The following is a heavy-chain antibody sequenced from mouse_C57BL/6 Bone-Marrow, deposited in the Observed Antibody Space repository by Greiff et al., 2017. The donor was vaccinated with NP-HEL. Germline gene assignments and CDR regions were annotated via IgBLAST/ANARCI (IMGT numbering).Heavy chain of an antibody. CDR1: GYTFTSYW. CDR2: IDPNSGGT. J-gene: IGHJ3*01. CDR3: ARYPEDSSGYVAWFAY. V-gene: IGHV1-72*01. Sequence: QVQLQQPGAELVKPGASVKLSCKASGYTFTSYWMHWVKQRPGRGLEWIGRIDPNSGGTKYNEKFKSKATLTVDKPSSTAYMQLSSLTSEDSAVYYCARYPEDSSGYVAWFAYWGQGTLVTVSA. D-gene: IGHD3-2*02.